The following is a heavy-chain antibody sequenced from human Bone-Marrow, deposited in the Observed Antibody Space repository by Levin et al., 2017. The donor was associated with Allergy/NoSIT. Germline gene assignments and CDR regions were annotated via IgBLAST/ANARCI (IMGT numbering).Heavy chain of an antibody. D-gene: IGHD2-2*01. CDR1: GGSISSYY. J-gene: IGHJ4*02. CDR2: IYYSGST. CDR3: ASVAPRGCSSTSCFDY. Sequence: SQALSLTCTVSGGSISSYYWSWIRQPPGKGLEWIGYIYYSGSTNYNPSLTSRVPISVDTSKNQFSLKLRSVTAADTAVYYCASVAPRGCSSTSCFDYWGQGTLVTVSS. V-gene: IGHV4-59*01.